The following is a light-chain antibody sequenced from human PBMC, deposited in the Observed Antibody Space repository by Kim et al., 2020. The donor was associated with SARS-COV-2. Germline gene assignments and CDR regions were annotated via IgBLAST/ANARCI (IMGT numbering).Light chain of an antibody. CDR3: ATWDDSLSARL. CDR2: KNN. Sequence: GQRVTISCSGSSSNIGSYSVSWYKQLPGTAPKLLIYKNNQRPSGVPDRFSGSKSGTSASLAISGLRSEDEADYYCATWDDSLSARLFGVGTQLTV. V-gene: IGLV1-47*01. CDR1: SSNIGSYS. J-gene: IGLJ3*02.